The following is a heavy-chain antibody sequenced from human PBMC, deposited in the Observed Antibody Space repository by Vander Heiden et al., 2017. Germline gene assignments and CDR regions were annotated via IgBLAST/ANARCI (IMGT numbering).Heavy chain of an antibody. CDR2: ISYDGSNK. V-gene: IGHV3-30-3*01. CDR1: GFTFSSYA. J-gene: IGHJ4*02. Sequence: PGRSLRLSCAASGFTFSSYAMHWVRQAPGKGLEWVAVISYDGSNKYYADSVKGRFTIARDNAKNTLYMQMKSLRAEDTAVYYGARDRTARGFDYWGQGTMVTVSS. CDR3: ARDRTARGFDY. D-gene: IGHD2-21*02.